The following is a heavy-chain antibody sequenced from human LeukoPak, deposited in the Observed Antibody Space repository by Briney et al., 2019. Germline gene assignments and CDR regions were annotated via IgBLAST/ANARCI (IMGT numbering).Heavy chain of an antibody. CDR2: ISYDGSNK. CDR1: GFTFSSYG. CDR3: ATSGGVGGHYFDY. D-gene: IGHD1-26*01. Sequence: PGGSLRLSCAASGFTFSSYGMHWVRQAPGKGLEWVAVISYDGSNKYYADSVKGRFTISRDNSKNTLYLQMNSLRAEDTAVYYCATSGGVGGHYFDYWGQGTLVTVSS. J-gene: IGHJ4*02. V-gene: IGHV3-30*03.